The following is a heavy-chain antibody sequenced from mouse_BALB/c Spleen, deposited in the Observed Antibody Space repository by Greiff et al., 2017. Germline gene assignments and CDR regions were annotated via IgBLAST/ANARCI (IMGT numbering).Heavy chain of an antibody. Sequence: DVQLQESGGGLVQPGGSRKLSCAASGFTFSSFGMHWVRQAPEKGLEWVAYISSGSSTIYYADTVKGRFTISRDNPKNTLFLQMTSLRSEDTAMYYCARSGDGYYYYAMDDWGQGTSVTVSS. CDR2: ISSGSSTI. D-gene: IGHD2-3*01. J-gene: IGHJ4*01. CDR1: GFTFSSFG. V-gene: IGHV5-17*02. CDR3: ARSGDGYYYYAMDD.